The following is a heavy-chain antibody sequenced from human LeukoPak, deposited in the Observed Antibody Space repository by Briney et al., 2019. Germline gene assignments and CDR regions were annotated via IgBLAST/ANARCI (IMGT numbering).Heavy chain of an antibody. J-gene: IGHJ4*02. CDR3: ATGTHYDLLPF. Sequence: ASVKGSCKVAGYSITELSTHWVQEAPGKGLEWMGGFDPGSGEIIYEQRFQDSVTMTEDTSTDTAYMELSSLRSEDTALYYCATGTHYDLLPFWGQGTLVTVSS. V-gene: IGHV1-24*01. CDR1: GYSITELS. CDR2: FDPGSGEI. D-gene: IGHD3-9*01.